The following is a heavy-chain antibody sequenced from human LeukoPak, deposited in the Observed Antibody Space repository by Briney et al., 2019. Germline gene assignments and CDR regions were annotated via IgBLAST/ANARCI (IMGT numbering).Heavy chain of an antibody. CDR1: GGSISSYY. CDR3: ARTHQGGEYYFDY. J-gene: IGHJ4*02. CDR2: IYYSGST. Sequence: SETLSLTCIVSGGSISSYYWSWIRQPPGKGLEWIGYIYYSGSTNYNPSVRSRVTIPVDTSKSQFSLKLSSVTAADTAVYYCARTHQGGEYYFDYWGQGTLVTVSS. D-gene: IGHD7-27*01. V-gene: IGHV4-59*08.